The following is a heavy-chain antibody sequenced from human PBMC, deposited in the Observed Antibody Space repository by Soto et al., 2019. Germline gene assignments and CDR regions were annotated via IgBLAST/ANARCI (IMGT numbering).Heavy chain of an antibody. Sequence: PSETLSLTCTVSDGSVSSGSFYWNWIRQPPGKGLEWIGNIYQSGSTNYNPSLKSRVTISGDTSKNQFSLKLSSVTTADTALYYCARARVGGVRTPVHFD. CDR2: IYQSGST. CDR1: DGSVSSGSFY. J-gene: IGHJ4*01. CDR3: ARARVGGVRTPVHFD. D-gene: IGHD3-16*01. V-gene: IGHV4-61*01.